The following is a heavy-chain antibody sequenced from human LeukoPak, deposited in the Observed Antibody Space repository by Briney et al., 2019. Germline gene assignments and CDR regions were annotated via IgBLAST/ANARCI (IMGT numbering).Heavy chain of an antibody. J-gene: IGHJ4*02. V-gene: IGHV3-23*01. CDR3: AGFGEPVDY. CDR2: ISGSGGST. CDR1: GFTFSSYG. Sequence: QPGGTLRLSCAASGFTFSSYGMSWVRQAPGKGLEWVSAISGSGGSTYYADSVKGRFTISRDNSKNTLYLQMNSLRAEDTAVYYCAGFGEPVDYWGQGTLVTVSS. D-gene: IGHD3-10*01.